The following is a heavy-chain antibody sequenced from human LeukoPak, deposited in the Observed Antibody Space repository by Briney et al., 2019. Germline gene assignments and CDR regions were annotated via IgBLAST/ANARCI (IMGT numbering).Heavy chain of an antibody. Sequence: GGSLRLSCAASGFTFSSYEMNWVRQAPGKGREGVSYNDGSGSTKYYADSVKGRFTIFRDNTKNSLSLQMNSLRAEDTAVYYCARAKMGTGGGIFDYWGQGTLVTVSS. CDR2: NDGSGSTK. D-gene: IGHD5-24*01. V-gene: IGHV3-48*03. CDR1: GFTFSSYE. CDR3: ARAKMGTGGGIFDY. J-gene: IGHJ4*02.